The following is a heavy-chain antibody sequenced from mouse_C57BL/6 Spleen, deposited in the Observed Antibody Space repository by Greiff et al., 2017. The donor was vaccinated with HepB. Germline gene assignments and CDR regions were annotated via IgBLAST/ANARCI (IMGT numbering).Heavy chain of an antibody. CDR1: GFTFSSYT. Sequence: EVMLVESGGGLVKPGGSLKLSCAASGFTFSSYTMSWVRQTPEKRLEWVATISGGGGNTYYPDSVKGRFTISRDNAKNPLYLQMSSLRSEDTALYYCARQRITTVVAPFDYWGQGTLVTVSA. CDR2: ISGGGGNT. CDR3: ARQRITTVVAPFDY. D-gene: IGHD1-1*01. V-gene: IGHV5-9*01. J-gene: IGHJ3*01.